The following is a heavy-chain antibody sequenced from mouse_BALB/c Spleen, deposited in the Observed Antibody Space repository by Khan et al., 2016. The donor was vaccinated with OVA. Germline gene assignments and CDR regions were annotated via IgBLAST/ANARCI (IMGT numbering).Heavy chain of an antibody. J-gene: IGHJ4*01. V-gene: IGHV2-6-4*01. CDR2: IWGGGST. CDR3: ARTYYRYDGYYAMDY. Sequence: QVQLKESGPGLVAPSQSLSITCTVSEFSLSRYNVHWVRQPPGKGLEWLGMIWGGGSTDYNSVLKSRLSISKDNSKSQVFLKMNSLQTDDTAMDYCARTYYRYDGYYAMDYWGQGTSVTGSS. CDR1: EFSLSRYN. D-gene: IGHD2-14*01.